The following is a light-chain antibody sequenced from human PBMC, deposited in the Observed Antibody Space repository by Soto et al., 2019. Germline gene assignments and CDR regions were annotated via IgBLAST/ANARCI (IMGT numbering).Light chain of an antibody. J-gene: IGKJ5*01. CDR3: QQYSSSPS. CDR2: GAS. Sequence: EIVWTQSPTTLSVSPGERATLSCRASQSVSTNLAWYQQKPGQVPSLLIYGASTRASGIPARFSGSGSGTEFTLTIGSLQSEDFAVYYCQQYSSSPSFGQGTRLENK. V-gene: IGKV3-15*01. CDR1: QSVSTN.